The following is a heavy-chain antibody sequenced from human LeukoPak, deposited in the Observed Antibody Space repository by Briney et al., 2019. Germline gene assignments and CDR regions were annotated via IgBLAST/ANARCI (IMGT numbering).Heavy chain of an antibody. CDR1: GGSISSYY. J-gene: IGHJ4*02. Sequence: SETLSLTCTVSGGSISSYYGSWIRQPPGKGLEWIGYIYYSGSTNYNPSLKSRVTISLDTSKNQFSLKLSSVTAADTAVYYCARIREYSSSWGDYYFDYWGQGTLVTVSS. D-gene: IGHD6-13*01. CDR2: IYYSGST. V-gene: IGHV4-59*01. CDR3: ARIREYSSSWGDYYFDY.